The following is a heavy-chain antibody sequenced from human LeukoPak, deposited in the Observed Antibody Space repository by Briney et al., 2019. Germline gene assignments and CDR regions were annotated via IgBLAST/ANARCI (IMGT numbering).Heavy chain of an antibody. D-gene: IGHD3-22*01. V-gene: IGHV1-69*05. J-gene: IGHJ6*03. CDR2: NIPIFGTA. CDR1: GGTFSSYA. CDR3: ARANMSDSSGYYYYYYYMDV. Sequence: SVKVSCKASGGTFSSYAISWVRQAPGQGLAWMGGNIPIFGTANYAQKFQGRVTITTDESTSTAYMELSSLRSEDTAVYYCARANMSDSSGYYYYYYYMDVWGKGTTVTVSS.